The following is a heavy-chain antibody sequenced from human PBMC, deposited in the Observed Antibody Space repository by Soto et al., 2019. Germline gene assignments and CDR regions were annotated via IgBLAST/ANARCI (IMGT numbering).Heavy chain of an antibody. CDR2: ISAYNGNT. CDR1: GYTFTSYG. J-gene: IGHJ3*02. CDR3: ARDPPKLRYFDWPYSFDI. D-gene: IGHD3-9*01. V-gene: IGHV1-18*01. Sequence: ASVKVSCKASGYTFTSYGISWVRQAPGQGLEWMGWISAYNGNTNYAQKLQGRVTMTTDTSTSTAYMELRSLRSDDTALFYCARDPPKLRYFDWPYSFDIWGQGTMVTVSS.